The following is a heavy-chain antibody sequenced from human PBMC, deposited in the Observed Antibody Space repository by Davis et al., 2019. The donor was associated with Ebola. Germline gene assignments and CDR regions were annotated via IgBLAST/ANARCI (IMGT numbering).Heavy chain of an antibody. Sequence: SETLSLTCAVYGGSFSGYYWSWIRQPPGKGLEWIGEINHNGDTNYNPSLKSRVSISIDTSKNQFSLKLTSVTAADTAIYYCARTTMVRLFDYWGQGTHVTVSS. D-gene: IGHD4-23*01. CDR1: GGSFSGYY. J-gene: IGHJ4*02. V-gene: IGHV4-34*01. CDR2: INHNGDT. CDR3: ARTTMVRLFDY.